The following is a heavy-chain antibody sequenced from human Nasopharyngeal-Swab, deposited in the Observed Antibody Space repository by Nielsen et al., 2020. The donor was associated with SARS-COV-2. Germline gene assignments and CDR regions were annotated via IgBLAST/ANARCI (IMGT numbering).Heavy chain of an antibody. J-gene: IGHJ6*02. CDR2: ISSSGSTI. V-gene: IGHV3-11*01. Sequence: GESLKISCAASGFTFSDYYMSWIRQAPGKGLEWVSYISSSGSTIYYADSVKGRFTISRDNAKNSLYLQMNSLRAEDTAVYYCAKDRDSGDDSEEYYHYYGMDVWGQGITVTVSS. CDR1: GFTFSDYY. D-gene: IGHD4-17*01. CDR3: AKDRDSGDDSEEYYHYYGMDV.